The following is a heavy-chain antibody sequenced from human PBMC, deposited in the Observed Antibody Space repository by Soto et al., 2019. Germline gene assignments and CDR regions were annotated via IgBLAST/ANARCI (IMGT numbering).Heavy chain of an antibody. CDR3: AHRGLHYDFWGNWFDP. V-gene: IGHV2-5*02. J-gene: IGHJ5*02. D-gene: IGHD3-3*01. CDR1: GFSLTTTGVG. CDR2: IYWDDDK. Sequence: QITLKESGPTLVKPTQTLTLTCTFSGFSLTTTGVGVGWIRQPPGKALEWLALIYWDDDKRYSPSLKSRLTITKDTSKNQVVLTMTNMDPVDTATYYCAHRGLHYDFWGNWFDPWGQGILVTVSS.